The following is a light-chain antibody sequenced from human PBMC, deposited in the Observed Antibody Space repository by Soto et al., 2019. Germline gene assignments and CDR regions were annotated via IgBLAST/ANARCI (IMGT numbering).Light chain of an antibody. CDR1: QSLLHSNGYNY. V-gene: IGKV2-28*01. CDR2: LGS. Sequence: IVMTQSPLSLPVTPGEPASISCRSSQSLLHSNGYNYLDWYLQKPGQSPQLLIYLGSNRASGVPDRFSGSGSGTDYTLKISRVEAEDVGVYYCMQTLQTPAFGQGTQVEIK. CDR3: MQTLQTPA. J-gene: IGKJ1*01.